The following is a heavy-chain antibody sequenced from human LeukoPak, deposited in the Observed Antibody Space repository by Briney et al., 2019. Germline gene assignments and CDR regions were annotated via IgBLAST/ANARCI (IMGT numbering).Heavy chain of an antibody. CDR1: GGTFSSYA. CDR2: IIPIFGTA. Sequence: GASVKVSCKASGGTFSSYAISWVRQAPGQGLEWMGGIIPIFGTANYAQKFQGRVTITTDESTSTAYMELSSLRSEDTAVYYCAREPRPISSSWYLRPAAPIGWFDPWGQGTLVTVSS. J-gene: IGHJ5*02. CDR3: AREPRPISSSWYLRPAAPIGWFDP. D-gene: IGHD6-13*01. V-gene: IGHV1-69*05.